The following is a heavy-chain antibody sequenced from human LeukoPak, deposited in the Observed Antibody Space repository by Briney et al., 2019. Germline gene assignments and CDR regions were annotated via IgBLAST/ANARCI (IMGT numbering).Heavy chain of an antibody. Sequence: AAVKVSCKASGGTFSSYAISWVRQAPGQGLEWMGGIIPIFGTANYAQKFQGRVTITAEESSSTAYMDLCTVRTTDTALYYCVSSGYGSGSYYKHWGQGTLVTVSS. CDR2: IIPIFGTA. CDR1: GGTFSSYA. D-gene: IGHD3-10*01. V-gene: IGHV1-69*13. CDR3: VSSGYGSGSYYKH. J-gene: IGHJ4*02.